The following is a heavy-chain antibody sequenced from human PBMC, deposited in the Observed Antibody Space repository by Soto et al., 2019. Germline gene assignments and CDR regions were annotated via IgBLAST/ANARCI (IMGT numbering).Heavy chain of an antibody. CDR1: GGTFKNFN. J-gene: IGHJ6*02. V-gene: IGHV1-69*01. CDR2: IIPMFGRA. Sequence: QVQLVQSGAEVKKPGSSVKVSCKASGGTFKNFNFNWVRQAPGQGLEWVGGIIPMFGRADYAQRFQGRVTITADDSTSTAYMELSSLRPEDTAVYYCARDETGDSYYYYYGMDVWGQATTVTVSS. CDR3: ARDETGDSYYYYYGMDV. D-gene: IGHD7-27*01.